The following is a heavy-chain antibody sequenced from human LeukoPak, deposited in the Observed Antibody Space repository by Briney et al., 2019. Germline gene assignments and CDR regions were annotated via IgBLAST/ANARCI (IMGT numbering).Heavy chain of an antibody. V-gene: IGHV1-18*01. CDR3: ARTYCGGDCYSENYYYYYGMDV. CDR1: GYTFTSYG. Sequence: ASVKVSCKASGYTFTSYGISWVRQAPGQGLEWMGWISAYNGNTNYAQKLQGRVTMTTDTSTSTAYMELRSLRSDDTVVYYCARTYCGGDCYSENYYYYYGMDVWGQGTTVTVSS. CDR2: ISAYNGNT. J-gene: IGHJ6*02. D-gene: IGHD2-21*02.